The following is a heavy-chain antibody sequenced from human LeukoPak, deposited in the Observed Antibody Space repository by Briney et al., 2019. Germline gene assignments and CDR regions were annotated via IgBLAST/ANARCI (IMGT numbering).Heavy chain of an antibody. Sequence: GGSLRLSCAASGFTFADYAMHWVRQTPGKGLEWVSGISWNSGNIDYAESVKGRFTISRDNAKNSLYLQMNRLRAEDTALNYCAKGRGYNYGYIFGYFDYWGQRTLVTVSS. D-gene: IGHD5-18*01. CDR1: GFTFADYA. CDR2: ISWNSGNI. V-gene: IGHV3-9*01. J-gene: IGHJ4*02. CDR3: AKGRGYNYGYIFGYFDY.